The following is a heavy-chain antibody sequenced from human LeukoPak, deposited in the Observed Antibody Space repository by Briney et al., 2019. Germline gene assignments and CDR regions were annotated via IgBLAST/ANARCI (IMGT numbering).Heavy chain of an antibody. Sequence: GGSLRLSCAASGFTVSSNYMSWVRQAPGKGLEWVSVIYSGGSTYYADSVKGRFTISRDNSKNTLYLQMNSLRAEGTAVYYCARASVLLSADYWGQGTLVTVSS. CDR3: ARASVLLSADY. D-gene: IGHD3-16*01. V-gene: IGHV3-53*01. CDR2: IYSGGST. CDR1: GFTVSSNY. J-gene: IGHJ4*02.